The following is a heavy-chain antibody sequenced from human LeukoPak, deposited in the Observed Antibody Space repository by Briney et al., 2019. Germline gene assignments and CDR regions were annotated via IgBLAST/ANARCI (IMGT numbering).Heavy chain of an antibody. J-gene: IGHJ4*02. CDR3: ARMKGIAARPFDY. Sequence: SETLSLTCTVSGGSISSSSYYWGWIRQPPGKGLEWIGSIYYSGSTYYNPCLKSRASISLDTSQNQFSLKLSAVTAADTAVYYCARMKGIAARPFDYWGQGTLVTVSS. CDR1: GGSISSSSYY. CDR2: IYYSGST. V-gene: IGHV4-39*01. D-gene: IGHD6-6*01.